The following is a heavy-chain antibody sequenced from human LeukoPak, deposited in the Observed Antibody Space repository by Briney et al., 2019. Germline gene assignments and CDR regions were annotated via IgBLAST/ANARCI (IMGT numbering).Heavy chain of an antibody. CDR2: IYYSGST. Sequence: SQTLSLTCTVSGGSISSGDYYWSWIRQPPGKGLEWVGYIYYSGSTYYNPSLKSRVTISVDTSKNQFSLNLNSVTAADTAVYYCARAPGYCSGGSCYGGDFDYWGQGTLVTVSS. CDR1: GGSISSGDYY. D-gene: IGHD2-15*01. V-gene: IGHV4-30-4*01. CDR3: ARAPGYCSGGSCYGGDFDY. J-gene: IGHJ4*02.